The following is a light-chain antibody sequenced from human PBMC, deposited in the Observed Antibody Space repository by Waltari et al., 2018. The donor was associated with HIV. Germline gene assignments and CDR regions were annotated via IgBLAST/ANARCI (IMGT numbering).Light chain of an antibody. V-gene: IGLV2-23*02. Sequence: QSALTQPASVSGFPGQSITISCTGSSSDVGSYNYVSWYQQHPGNAPTLLIYDVSKRPSGVSNRFSGAKSGNTASLTISGLQAEDEADYYCCSYAGSNTYLFGTGTEVTVL. CDR3: CSYAGSNTYL. CDR1: SSDVGSYNY. J-gene: IGLJ1*01. CDR2: DVS.